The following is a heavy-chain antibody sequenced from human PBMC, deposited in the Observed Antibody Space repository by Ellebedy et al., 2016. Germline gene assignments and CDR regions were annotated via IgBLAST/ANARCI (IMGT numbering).Heavy chain of an antibody. D-gene: IGHD5-18*01. Sequence: SETLSPTCTVSGGSITSYYWSWIRQPPGKGLQWIGYLYNSGTTNYNPSLKSRVTISADTSKNQFSLKLYSVTAADTAVYYCARSKEYSYGEAADYWGPGTLVTVSS. CDR1: GGSITSYY. V-gene: IGHV4-59*01. CDR3: ARSKEYSYGEAADY. CDR2: LYNSGTT. J-gene: IGHJ4*02.